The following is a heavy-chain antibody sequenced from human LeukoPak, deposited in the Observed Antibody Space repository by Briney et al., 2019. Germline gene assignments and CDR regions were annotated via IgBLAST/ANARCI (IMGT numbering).Heavy chain of an antibody. J-gene: IGHJ4*02. V-gene: IGHV4-59*01. CDR2: IYYSGST. CDR1: GGSISSYY. Sequence: SETLSLTCTVSGGSISSYYWSWIRQPPGKGLEWIRYIYYSGSTNYNPSLKSRVTISVDTSKNQFSLKLSSVTAADTAVYYCARGHDFWSGYYLTMGFDYWGQGTLVTVSS. D-gene: IGHD3-3*01. CDR3: ARGHDFWSGYYLTMGFDY.